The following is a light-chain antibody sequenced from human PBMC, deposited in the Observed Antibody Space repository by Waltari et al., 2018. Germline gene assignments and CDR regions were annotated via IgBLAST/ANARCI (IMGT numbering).Light chain of an antibody. Sequence: DIQMTQSPSTLSASVGDRVTITCRASHSISIWLAWYQQKPGRAPKLLIYQTSILESGVPSGFSGSASGTEFTLTISSLQPDDFATYYCQHYSSYSSFGQGTKLEI. V-gene: IGKV1-5*03. CDR3: QHYSSYSS. CDR2: QTS. J-gene: IGKJ2*03. CDR1: HSISIW.